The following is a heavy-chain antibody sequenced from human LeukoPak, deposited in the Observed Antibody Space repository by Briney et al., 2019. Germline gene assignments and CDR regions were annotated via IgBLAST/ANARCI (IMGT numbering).Heavy chain of an antibody. Sequence: GGSLRLSCAASGFTFSSYAMHWVRQAPGKGPEWVAVISYDGSNKYYADSVKGRFTISRDNSKNTLYLQMNSLRGEDTAVYYCAREGLVTMARGVPPFDYWGQGTLVTVSS. CDR1: GFTFSSYA. V-gene: IGHV3-30-3*01. J-gene: IGHJ4*02. CDR3: AREGLVTMARGVPPFDY. CDR2: ISYDGSNK. D-gene: IGHD3-10*01.